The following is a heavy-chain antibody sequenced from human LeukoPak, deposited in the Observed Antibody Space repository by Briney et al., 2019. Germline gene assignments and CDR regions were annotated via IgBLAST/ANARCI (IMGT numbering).Heavy chain of an antibody. V-gene: IGHV3-30-3*01. D-gene: IGHD3-10*01. Sequence: GGSLRLSCAASGFIFSNYAMHWVRQAPGKGLEWVALISYDGSIKYYADSVKGRFTISRDNSKNTLYLQMNSLSGEDTAVYYCAKDYYGSGSYFAYWGQGTLVTVSA. CDR2: ISYDGSIK. CDR1: GFIFSNYA. CDR3: AKDYYGSGSYFAY. J-gene: IGHJ4*02.